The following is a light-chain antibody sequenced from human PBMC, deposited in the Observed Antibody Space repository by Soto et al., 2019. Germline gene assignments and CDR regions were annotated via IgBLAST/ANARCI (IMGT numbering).Light chain of an antibody. CDR3: QQYENLPIT. V-gene: IGKV3-15*01. CDR2: GAS. Sequence: EIELIQSPATLSLSPGERATLSCRASQSVSSNLAWYQQKPGQAPRLFIYGASTRATGIPARFSGSGSGTDFTFTISSLQPEDIATYYCQQYENLPITFGQGTRLEIK. J-gene: IGKJ5*01. CDR1: QSVSSN.